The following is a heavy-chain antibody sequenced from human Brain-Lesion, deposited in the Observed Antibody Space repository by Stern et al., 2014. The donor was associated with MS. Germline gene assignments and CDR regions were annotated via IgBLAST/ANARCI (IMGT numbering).Heavy chain of an antibody. V-gene: IGHV1-2*02. CDR2: INPKTGGP. D-gene: IGHD3-3*01. J-gene: IGHJ6*02. CDR3: ARDQRGITIFGVVTDYYYLGMDV. Sequence: VQLVQSGAEVKKPGASVKVSCKTSGYIFTGYYIHWVRQAPGQGLEWMAWINPKTGGPRDAQKFQGRVTMSRATSISTAYVELSSLTSDDTAVYYCARDQRGITIFGVVTDYYYLGMDVWGQGTTVTVSS. CDR1: GYIFTGYY.